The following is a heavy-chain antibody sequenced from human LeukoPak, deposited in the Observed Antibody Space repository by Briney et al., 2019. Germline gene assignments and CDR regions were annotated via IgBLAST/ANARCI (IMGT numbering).Heavy chain of an antibody. V-gene: IGHV4-59*12. CDR1: GASITGYY. CDR3: TTDGGRSSSGWYYFQH. J-gene: IGHJ1*01. CDR2: IYYSGST. D-gene: IGHD6-19*01. Sequence: SDTLSLTCTVSGASITGYYWSWIRQPPGKGLEWIGYIYYSGSTNYNPSLKSRVTMSVDTSKNQFSLKLSSVTAADTAVYYCTTDGGRSSSGWYYFQHWGQGTLVTVSS.